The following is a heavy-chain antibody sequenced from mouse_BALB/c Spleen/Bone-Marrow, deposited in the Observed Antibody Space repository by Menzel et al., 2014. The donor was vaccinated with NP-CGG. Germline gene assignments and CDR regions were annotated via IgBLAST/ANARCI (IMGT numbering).Heavy chain of an antibody. D-gene: IGHD1-1*01. V-gene: IGHV1-67*01. CDR2: INTYSGNT. CDR1: GYTFTDYA. J-gene: IGHJ3*01. Sequence: VMLVESGPELVRPGVSVKISCKGSGYTFTDYAMHWVKQSHAKSLEWIGVINTYSGNTNYNQNFKGKATMTVDKSSGTAFMELARLTYEDSAIYYCAREGYASTAWFAYWGQGTQVTVSA. CDR3: AREGYASTAWFAY.